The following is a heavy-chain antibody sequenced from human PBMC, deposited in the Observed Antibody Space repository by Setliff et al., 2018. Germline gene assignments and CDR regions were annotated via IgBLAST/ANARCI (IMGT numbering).Heavy chain of an antibody. CDR1: GYTFTSYG. D-gene: IGHD3-22*01. CDR2: INAGNGNT. V-gene: IGHV1-3*01. Sequence: ASVKVSCKASGYTFTSYGISWVRQAPGQRLEWMGWINAGNGNTKHSQKFQGRVTITRDTSASTAYMELSSLRSEDTAVYYCARVRYYYDGSGWFDPWGQGTLVTVSS. J-gene: IGHJ5*02. CDR3: ARVRYYYDGSGWFDP.